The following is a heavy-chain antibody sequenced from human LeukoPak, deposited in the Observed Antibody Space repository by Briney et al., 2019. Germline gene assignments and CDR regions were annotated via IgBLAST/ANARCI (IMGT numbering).Heavy chain of an antibody. D-gene: IGHD3-3*01. CDR1: GFTFSSYA. J-gene: IGHJ3*02. V-gene: IGHV3-64*01. CDR2: IGSNGGST. Sequence: PGGSLRLSCAASGFTFSSYAMHWVRQAPGKGLEYVSAIGSNGGSTYYANSVKGRFTISRDNAKNSLYLQMNSLRAEDTAVYYCARDRYYDFWSGYSTSAAFDIWGQGTMVTVSS. CDR3: ARDRYYDFWSGYSTSAAFDI.